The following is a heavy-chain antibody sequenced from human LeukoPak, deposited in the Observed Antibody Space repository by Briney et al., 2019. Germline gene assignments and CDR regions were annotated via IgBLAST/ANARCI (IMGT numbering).Heavy chain of an antibody. D-gene: IGHD6-6*01. CDR3: AARGLRIAARPNPYYFDY. V-gene: IGHV3-53*01. Sequence: GGSLRLSCVASGFTVSRNYMSWVRQAPGKGLEWVSIIYSGGTTYYADSVKGRFTISRDNSKNTLYLQMNSLRAEDTAVYYCAARGLRIAARPNPYYFDYWGQGTLVTVSS. J-gene: IGHJ4*02. CDR2: IYSGGTT. CDR1: GFTVSRNY.